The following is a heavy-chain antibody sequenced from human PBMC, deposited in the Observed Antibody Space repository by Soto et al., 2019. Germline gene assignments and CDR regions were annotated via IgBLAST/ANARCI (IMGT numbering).Heavy chain of an antibody. D-gene: IGHD6-6*01. J-gene: IGHJ5*02. Sequence: QVQLVQSGAEVKKPGSSVKVSCKASGGTFSSYAISWVRQAPGQGLEWMGGIIPIFGTANYAQKFQSRVTITADKSTSTAYMELSSLRSEDTAVYYCARVESPRPGREWFDPWGQGTLVTVSS. V-gene: IGHV1-69*06. CDR1: GGTFSSYA. CDR3: ARVESPRPGREWFDP. CDR2: IIPIFGTA.